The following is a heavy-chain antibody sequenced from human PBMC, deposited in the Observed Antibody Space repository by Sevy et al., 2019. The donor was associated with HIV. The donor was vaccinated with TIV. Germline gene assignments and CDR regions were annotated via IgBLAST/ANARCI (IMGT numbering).Heavy chain of an antibody. CDR2: VYYSGST. Sequence: SETLSLTCTVSGGSVSSGSYYWSWIRQPPGKGREWIGYVYYSGSTNYNPPLKSRFTISVDSSKNQFSLKLSSVTAADTAVYYCARTYYYDSSGYYYLAYWGQGTLVTVSS. V-gene: IGHV4-61*01. J-gene: IGHJ4*02. D-gene: IGHD3-22*01. CDR3: ARTYYYDSSGYYYLAY. CDR1: GGSVSSGSYY.